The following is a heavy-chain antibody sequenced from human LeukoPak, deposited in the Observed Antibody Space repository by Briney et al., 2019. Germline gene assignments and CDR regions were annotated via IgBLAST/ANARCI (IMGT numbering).Heavy chain of an antibody. V-gene: IGHV3-74*01. Sequence: GGSLRLSCAASGFTFSSYWMRWVRQAPGKGLVWVSRINSDGSSTSYADSVKGRFTISRDNAKNTLYLQMNSVRAEDTAVYYCARASMVRGVYYFDYRGQGTLVTVSS. CDR2: INSDGSST. CDR3: ARASMVRGVYYFDY. D-gene: IGHD3-10*01. CDR1: GFTFSSYW. J-gene: IGHJ4*02.